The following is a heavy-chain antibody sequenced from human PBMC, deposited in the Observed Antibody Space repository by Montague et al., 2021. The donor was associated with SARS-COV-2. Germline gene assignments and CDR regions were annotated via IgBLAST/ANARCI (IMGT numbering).Heavy chain of an antibody. Sequence: SSTIYYADSAKCRFTISRGNAKNSLYLQMNSLRAEDPAVYYCARYQRLRCLEWHPGGYYGMDVWGQGTTVTVS. D-gene: IGHD3-3*01. J-gene: IGHJ6*02. V-gene: IGHV3-69-1*02. CDR2: SSTI. CDR3: ARYQRLRCLEWHPGGYYGMDV.